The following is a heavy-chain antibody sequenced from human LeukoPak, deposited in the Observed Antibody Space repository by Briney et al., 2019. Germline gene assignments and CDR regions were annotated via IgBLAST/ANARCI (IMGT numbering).Heavy chain of an antibody. V-gene: IGHV3-21*01. CDR2: ISSSSSYI. J-gene: IGHJ6*02. CDR1: GFTFSSYS. CDR3: ARGGGGGLPYYYGMDV. Sequence: SGGSLRLSCAASGFTFSSYSMNWVRQAPGKGLEWVSSISSSSSYIYYADSVKGRFTIPRDNAKNSLYLQMNSLRAEDTAVYYCARGGGGGLPYYYGMDVWGQGTTVTVSS. D-gene: IGHD2-15*01.